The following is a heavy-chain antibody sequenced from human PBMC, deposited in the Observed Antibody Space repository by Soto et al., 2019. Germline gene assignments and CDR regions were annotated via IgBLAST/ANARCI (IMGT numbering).Heavy chain of an antibody. CDR1: GGSISSGGYY. CDR2: IYYSGST. Sequence: QVQLQESGPGLVKPSQTLSLTCTVSGGSISSGGYYWSWIRQHPGKGLEWIGYIYYSGSTYYNPSLKSRVTISVATSKNQFSLKLSSVTAADTAVYYCARDPWYSSGWSRGFFDYWGQGTLVTVTS. D-gene: IGHD6-19*01. V-gene: IGHV4-31*03. J-gene: IGHJ4*02. CDR3: ARDPWYSSGWSRGFFDY.